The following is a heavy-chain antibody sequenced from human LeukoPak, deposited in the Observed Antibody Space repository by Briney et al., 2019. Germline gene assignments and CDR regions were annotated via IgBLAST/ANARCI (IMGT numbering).Heavy chain of an antibody. CDR2: ISYDARNE. CDR1: GXTFSDYG. Sequence: GRSLRLSCAASGXTFSDYGMHWVRQAPGKGLEWVAVISYDARNEYYADSVKGRFTISRDNSKNTLYLQMNSLRAEDTAVYYCARSGCSSTSCYRYFDCWGQGTLVTVSS. D-gene: IGHD2-2*01. CDR3: ARSGCSSTSCYRYFDC. V-gene: IGHV3-30*03. J-gene: IGHJ4*02.